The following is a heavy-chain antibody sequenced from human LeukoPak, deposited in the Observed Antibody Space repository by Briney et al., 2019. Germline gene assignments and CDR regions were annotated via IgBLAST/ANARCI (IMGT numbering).Heavy chain of an antibody. J-gene: IGHJ6*04. CDR1: GFTFGDYA. CDR3: TRELAVAGYYYYYGMDV. D-gene: IGHD6-19*01. Sequence: PGGSLRLSCTASGFTFGDYAMSWVRKAPGKGLEWVGFIRSKAYGGTTEYAASVKGRLTISRDDSKSIAYLQMNSLKTEDTAVYYCTRELAVAGYYYYYGMDVWGKGTTVTVSS. CDR2: IRSKAYGGTT. V-gene: IGHV3-49*04.